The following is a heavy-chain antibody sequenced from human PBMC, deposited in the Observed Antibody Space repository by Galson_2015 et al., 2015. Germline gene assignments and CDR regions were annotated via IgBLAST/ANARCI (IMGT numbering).Heavy chain of an antibody. CDR3: ARDFVPLMHRGDLYYFDY. Sequence: SLRLSCAASGFTFSDYYMSWIRQAPGKGLEWVSYISSSSSYTNYADSVKGRFTISRDNAKNSLYLQMNSLRAEDTAVYYCARDFVPLMHRGDLYYFDYWGQGTLVTVSS. CDR1: GFTFSDYY. D-gene: IGHD3-10*01. V-gene: IGHV3-11*05. J-gene: IGHJ4*02. CDR2: ISSSSSYT.